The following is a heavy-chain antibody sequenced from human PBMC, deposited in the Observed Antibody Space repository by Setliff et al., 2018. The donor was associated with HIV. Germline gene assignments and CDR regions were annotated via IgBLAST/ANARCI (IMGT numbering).Heavy chain of an antibody. Sequence: SETMSLTCTVAGGSISSGSYYWSWIRQPAGKGLEWIGRISTRGSTNYNPSLKIRVTISVDTSKNQFSLKLSSVTAAGTALYYCARDGTVRGSKAFGYWGQGTLVTVSS. V-gene: IGHV4-61*02. J-gene: IGHJ4*02. D-gene: IGHD3-10*01. CDR3: ARDGTVRGSKAFGY. CDR1: GGSISSGSYY. CDR2: ISTRGST.